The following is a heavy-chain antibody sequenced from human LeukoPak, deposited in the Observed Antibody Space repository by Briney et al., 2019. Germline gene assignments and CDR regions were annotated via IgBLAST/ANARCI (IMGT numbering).Heavy chain of an antibody. J-gene: IGHJ4*02. CDR1: GFTFSSYG. V-gene: IGHV3-30*03. CDR2: ISYDGSNK. CDR3: VANYDFWSGRFDY. Sequence: GGSLRLSCAASGFTFSSYGMHWVRQAPGKGLEWVAVISYDGSNKYYADSVKGRFTISRDNSKNTLYLQMNSLRAEDTAVYYCVANYDFWSGRFDYWGQGTLVTVSS. D-gene: IGHD3-3*01.